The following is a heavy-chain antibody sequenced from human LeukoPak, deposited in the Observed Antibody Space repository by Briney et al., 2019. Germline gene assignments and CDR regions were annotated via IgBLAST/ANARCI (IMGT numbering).Heavy chain of an antibody. D-gene: IGHD6-13*01. V-gene: IGHV1-24*01. Sequence: ASVKVSCKVSGYTLTELSMHWVRQAHGKGLEWMGGFDPEDGETIYAQKFQGRVTMTEDTSTDTAYMELSSLRSEDTAVYYCATLYSSSRFDWFDPWGQGTLVTVSS. CDR2: FDPEDGET. CDR1: GYTLTELS. J-gene: IGHJ5*02. CDR3: ATLYSSSRFDWFDP.